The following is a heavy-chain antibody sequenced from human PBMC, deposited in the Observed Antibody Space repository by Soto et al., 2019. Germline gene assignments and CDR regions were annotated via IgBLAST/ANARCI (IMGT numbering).Heavy chain of an antibody. CDR1: GFTFSTYG. V-gene: IGHV3-33*01. Sequence: QVQLVESGGVVVQPGRSLRLSCAASGFTFSTYGMHWVRQAPGKGLEWVAVIWNDGSSKYYADSVKGRFTLSRDISKNPVYLQMNSLRADDTAVYYWASEGRGYGCYFDYWGQGTLVTVSS. J-gene: IGHJ4*02. CDR3: ASEGRGYGCYFDY. CDR2: IWNDGSSK. D-gene: IGHD4-17*01.